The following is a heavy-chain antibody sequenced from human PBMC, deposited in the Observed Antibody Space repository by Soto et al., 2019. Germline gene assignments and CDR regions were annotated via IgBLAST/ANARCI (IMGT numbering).Heavy chain of an antibody. CDR2: IIPIFGTA. CDR3: AYSYGLRGFYNFDY. CDR1: GGTFSSYA. Sequence: SVKVSCKASGGTFSSYAISWVRQAPGQGLEWMGGIIPIFGTASYAQKFQGRVTITADESTSTAYMELSSLRSEDTAVYYCAYSYGLRGFYNFDYWGQGTLVTVSS. D-gene: IGHD5-18*01. V-gene: IGHV1-69*13. J-gene: IGHJ4*02.